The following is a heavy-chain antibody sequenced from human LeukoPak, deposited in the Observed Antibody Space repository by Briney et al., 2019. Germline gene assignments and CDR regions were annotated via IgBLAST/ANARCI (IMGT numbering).Heavy chain of an antibody. CDR3: ARPSSSWYYAFDI. CDR2: IYYSGST. D-gene: IGHD6-13*01. J-gene: IGHJ3*02. V-gene: IGHV4-31*11. Sequence: SQTLSLTCAVSGGSISSGGYSWSWIRQPPGKGLEWIGYIYYSGSTYYNPSLKSRVTISVDTSKNQFSLKLSSVTAADTAVYYCARPSSSWYYAFDIWGQGTMVTVSS. CDR1: GGSISSGGYS.